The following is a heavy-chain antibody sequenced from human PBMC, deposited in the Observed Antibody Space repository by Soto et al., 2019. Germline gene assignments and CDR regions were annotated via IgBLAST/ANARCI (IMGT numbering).Heavy chain of an antibody. CDR1: GFTFSNYA. V-gene: IGHV3-30-3*01. D-gene: IGHD5-18*01. Sequence: GSLRLSCAASGFTFSNYAMHWVRQAPGKGLEWVAVISYDGSDKYNANSVKGRFTISRDNSKNTLYLQMNSLRAEDTAVYYCARDTGPNGYNYYYFGMDVWGQGTTVTVSS. J-gene: IGHJ6*02. CDR3: ARDTGPNGYNYYYFGMDV. CDR2: ISYDGSDK.